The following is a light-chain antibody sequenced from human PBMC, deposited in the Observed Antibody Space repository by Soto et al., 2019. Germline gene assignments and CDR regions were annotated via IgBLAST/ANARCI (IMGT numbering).Light chain of an antibody. CDR1: QGIIDY. CDR2: AAS. Sequence: DIQMTQSPSSLSASVGDRVTITCRASQGIIDYLAWYQQRPGKPPRLLIYAASTLQSGVPSRFSGSGAGTAFTLTISSLQPEDVATYYCQKYNSAPRTFGQGTKVEIK. CDR3: QKYNSAPRT. V-gene: IGKV1-27*01. J-gene: IGKJ1*01.